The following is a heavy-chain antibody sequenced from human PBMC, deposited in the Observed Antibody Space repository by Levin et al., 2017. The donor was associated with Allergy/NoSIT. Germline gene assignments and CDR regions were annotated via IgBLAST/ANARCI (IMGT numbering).Heavy chain of an antibody. CDR1: GFSFSSYS. V-gene: IGHV3-48*02. D-gene: IGHD2/OR15-2a*01. Sequence: PGGSLRLSCAASGFSFSSYSMNWVRQAPGKGLEWVSYIGSSSGNIYYAPSVEGRFTISRDNAKNSLYLQMNKLRDDDTAVYYCARNIDITPPALGPFDPWGQGTLVPVSS. CDR2: IGSSSGNI. J-gene: IGHJ5*02. CDR3: ARNIDITPPALGPFDP.